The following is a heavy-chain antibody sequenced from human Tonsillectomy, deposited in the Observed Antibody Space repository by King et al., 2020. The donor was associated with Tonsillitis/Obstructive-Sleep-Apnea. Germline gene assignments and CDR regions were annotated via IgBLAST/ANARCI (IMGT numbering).Heavy chain of an antibody. CDR3: ARVEASSIQQDY. CDR2: IYSGGCT. V-gene: IGHV3-53*01. D-gene: IGHD5-18*01. CDR1: GFTVSRNY. J-gene: IGHJ4*02. Sequence: QLVQSGGGLIQPGGSLRLSCAASGFTVSRNYISWVRQAPGKGREWVSVIYSGGCTYYADSVKGRFTIPRANSKNTLYLQMNSLRAEDTAVYYCARVEASSIQQDYWGQGTLVTVSS.